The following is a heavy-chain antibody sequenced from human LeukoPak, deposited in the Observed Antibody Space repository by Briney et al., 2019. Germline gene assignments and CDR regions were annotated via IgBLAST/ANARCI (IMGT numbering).Heavy chain of an antibody. D-gene: IGHD6-6*01. CDR1: GFSLSTSGLG. CDR3: ARHTEKLVLDY. CDR2: IYWDDDK. Sequence: ESGPTLVNPTQTLTLTCTFSGFSLSTSGLGVGWIRQPPGKALEWLALIYWDDDKRYSPSLKSRLTITKDISKNQVVLTMTNMDPVDTATYYCARHTEKLVLDYWGQGTLVTVSS. V-gene: IGHV2-5*02. J-gene: IGHJ4*02.